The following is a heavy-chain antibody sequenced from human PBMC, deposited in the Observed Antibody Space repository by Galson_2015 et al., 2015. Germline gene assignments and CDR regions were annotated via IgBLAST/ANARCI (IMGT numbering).Heavy chain of an antibody. J-gene: IGHJ3*02. Sequence: SLRLSCAASGFTFSNYAMTWVRQAPGKGLEWVSSVSGSGGATYYADSVKGRFTISRDNSENTLYLRMNSLRADDAAVYFCGRDPNGDYVGAFDMWGQGTMVTVSS. V-gene: IGHV3-23*01. CDR3: GRDPNGDYVGAFDM. CDR1: GFTFSNYA. D-gene: IGHD4-17*01. CDR2: VSGSGGAT.